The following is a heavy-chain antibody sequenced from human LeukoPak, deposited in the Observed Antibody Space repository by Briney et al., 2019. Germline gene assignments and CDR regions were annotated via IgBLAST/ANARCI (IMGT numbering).Heavy chain of an antibody. D-gene: IGHD6-13*01. CDR3: AKTHSFWQTTSWYFPWSDA. CDR1: GGTFSNYA. CDR2: IIPILGIG. Sequence: GASVKVSCKASGGTFSNYAISWVRQAPGQGLEWMGRIIPILGIGNYAQKFQGRVTITADKSTTTAYMELSSLRSEDTAVYYCAKTHSFWQTTSWYFPWSDAWGQGTLVTVSS. V-gene: IGHV1-69*04. J-gene: IGHJ5*02.